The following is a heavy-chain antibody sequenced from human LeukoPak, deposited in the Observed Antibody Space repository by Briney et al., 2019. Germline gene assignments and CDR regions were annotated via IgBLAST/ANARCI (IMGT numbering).Heavy chain of an antibody. V-gene: IGHV3-53*01. CDR2: IYSGGST. Sequence: PGRSLRLSCSVSGFTVSSNYMSWVRLAPGKGLEWVSVIYSGGSTYYADSVTGRFTISRDNSKNTLYLQRKSLRAEDTARYYCTRDFVGGVVTTFDYWGQGTLSPSPQ. CDR1: GFTVSSNY. D-gene: IGHD5-12*01. CDR3: TRDFVGGVVTTFDY. J-gene: IGHJ4*02.